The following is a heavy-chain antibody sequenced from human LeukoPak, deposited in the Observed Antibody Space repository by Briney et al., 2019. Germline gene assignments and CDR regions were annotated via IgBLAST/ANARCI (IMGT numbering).Heavy chain of an antibody. CDR1: GGSISSGSYY. CDR2: IYTSGST. Sequence: SETLSLTCTVSGGSISSGSYYWSWIRQPAGKGLEWIGRIYTSGSTNYNPSLKSRVAISVDTSKNQFSLKLSSVTAADTAVYYCARRHYYDSSPFDPWGQGTLVPVSS. V-gene: IGHV4-61*02. D-gene: IGHD3-22*01. J-gene: IGHJ5*02. CDR3: ARRHYYDSSPFDP.